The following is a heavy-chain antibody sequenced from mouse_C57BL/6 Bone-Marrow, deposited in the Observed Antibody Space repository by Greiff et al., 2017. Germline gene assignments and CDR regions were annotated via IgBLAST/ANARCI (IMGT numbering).Heavy chain of an antibody. CDR2: FHPYNDDT. CDR1: GYTFTTYP. V-gene: IGHV1-47*01. D-gene: IGHD1-1*01. Sequence: VQLQQSGAELVKPGASVKMSCKASGYTFTTYPIEWMKQNHGMSLEWIGNFHPYNDDTKYNEKFKGKATLTVEKSSSTVYLELSRLTSDDSAVYYCARNYYGSSGDWYFDVWGTGTTVTVSS. J-gene: IGHJ1*03. CDR3: ARNYYGSSGDWYFDV.